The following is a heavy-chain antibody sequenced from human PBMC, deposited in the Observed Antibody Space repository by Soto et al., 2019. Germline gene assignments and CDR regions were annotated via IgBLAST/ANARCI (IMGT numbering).Heavy chain of an antibody. J-gene: IGHJ6*02. CDR3: ASSYYYGSGSYYNVWSYSYYYGMDV. Sequence: ASVKVSCKASGYTFTSYGISWVRQAPGQGLEWMGWISAYNGNTNYAQKLQGSVTMTTDTSTSTAYMELRSLRSDDTAVYYCASSYYYGSGSYYNVWSYSYYYGMDVWGQGTTVTVSS. D-gene: IGHD3-10*01. CDR1: GYTFTSYG. CDR2: ISAYNGNT. V-gene: IGHV1-18*01.